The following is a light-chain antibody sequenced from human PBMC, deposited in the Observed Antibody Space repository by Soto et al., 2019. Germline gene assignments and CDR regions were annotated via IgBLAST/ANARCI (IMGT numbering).Light chain of an antibody. CDR3: QERSNWPALT. V-gene: IGKV3-11*01. Sequence: EIVLTQSPATLSLSPGERATLSCRASQSVSRYVAWYQQKPGLAPRLLIYDASNRATGIPARFSGSGSGTDFALTISSLEPEDFAVYFCQERSNWPALTFGGGTKV. CDR2: DAS. J-gene: IGKJ4*01. CDR1: QSVSRY.